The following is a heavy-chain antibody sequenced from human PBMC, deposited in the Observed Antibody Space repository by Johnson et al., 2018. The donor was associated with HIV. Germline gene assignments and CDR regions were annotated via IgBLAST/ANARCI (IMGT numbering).Heavy chain of an antibody. Sequence: QVQLVESGGGVVQPGRSLRLSCAASGFTFSSYAMHWVRQAPGKGLEWVAVISYDGSNKYYADSVKGRFTTSRDNSKNTLYLQMNSLRAADTAVYYCARDGGYSSSWYKYAFDIWGQGTMVTVSS. CDR2: ISYDGSNK. CDR1: GFTFSSYA. D-gene: IGHD6-13*01. CDR3: ARDGGYSSSWYKYAFDI. J-gene: IGHJ3*02. V-gene: IGHV3-30*04.